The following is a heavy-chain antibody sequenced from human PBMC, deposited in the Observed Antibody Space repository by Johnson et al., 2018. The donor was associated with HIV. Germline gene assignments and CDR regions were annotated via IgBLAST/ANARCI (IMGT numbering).Heavy chain of an antibody. J-gene: IGHJ3*02. CDR2: ISWNSGSI. Sequence: VQLVESGGGLVQPGRSLRLSCAASGFTFDDYAMHWVRQAPGKGLEWVSGISWNSGSIGYADSVKGRFTISRDNAKNSLYLQMNSLRAEDTALYYCAKDRGYSGSPPDAFDIWGQGTMVTVSS. CDR1: GFTFDDYA. CDR3: AKDRGYSGSPPDAFDI. V-gene: IGHV3-9*01. D-gene: IGHD1-26*01.